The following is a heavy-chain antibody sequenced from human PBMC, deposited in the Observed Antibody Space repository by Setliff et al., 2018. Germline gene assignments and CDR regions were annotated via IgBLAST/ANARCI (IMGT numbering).Heavy chain of an antibody. D-gene: IGHD3-9*01. CDR3: ARAPRYFDPTGSYFDY. CDR2: IYQSGTT. J-gene: IGHJ4*02. Sequence: SCNVSGASVSNNWWNWVRQPPGKGLEWIGDIYQSGTTNYNPSLKSRVTISADTSKNQFSLKLNSVTAADTAVYYCARAPRYFDPTGSYFDYWGQGTLVTVSS. V-gene: IGHV4-59*02. CDR1: GASVSNNW.